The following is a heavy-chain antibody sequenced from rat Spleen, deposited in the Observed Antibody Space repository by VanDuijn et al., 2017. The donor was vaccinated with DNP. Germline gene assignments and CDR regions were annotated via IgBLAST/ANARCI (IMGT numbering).Heavy chain of an antibody. D-gene: IGHD1-11*01. Sequence: EVQLVESGGDLVQPGGSLKLSCAASGFIFSDYNMAWVRQAPKKGLEWVATITYDGSRTYCRDSVKGRFTIYRNNAKSTVYLQMYSLRSEDTATYYCTTFEGTNAWGQGTSVTVSS. CDR3: TTFEGTNA. J-gene: IGHJ4*01. CDR1: GFIFSDYN. V-gene: IGHV5S10*01. CDR2: ITYDGSRT.